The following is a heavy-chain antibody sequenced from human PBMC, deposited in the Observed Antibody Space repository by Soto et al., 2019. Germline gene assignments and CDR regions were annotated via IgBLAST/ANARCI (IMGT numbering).Heavy chain of an antibody. CDR1: GFTFSTYN. Sequence: EVQLVESGGGLVKPGGSLRLSCAASGFTFSTYNMNWVRQAPGKGLEWVSSISSSSSYKYYADSVKGRFTSSRDNAKNSLYLQMNSLRAEDTAVYYCARVVDYYDPYYYYGMDVWGQGTTVTVSS. V-gene: IGHV3-21*01. CDR2: ISSSSSYK. D-gene: IGHD3-22*01. J-gene: IGHJ6*02. CDR3: ARVVDYYDPYYYYGMDV.